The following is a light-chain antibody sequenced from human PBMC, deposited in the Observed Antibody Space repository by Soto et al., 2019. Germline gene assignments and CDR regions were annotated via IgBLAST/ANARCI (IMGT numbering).Light chain of an antibody. J-gene: IGKJ5*01. CDR3: QQYHNWPLA. CDR2: DAS. Sequence: EIVMTQSPATLSVSPGESATLSCRASQSVSSNLAWHQQKPGQAPRLLIYDASNRATGIPARFSGSGSGTDFTLTISSLQPEDFAVYYCQQYHNWPLAFGQGTRVEIK. CDR1: QSVSSN. V-gene: IGKV3D-15*01.